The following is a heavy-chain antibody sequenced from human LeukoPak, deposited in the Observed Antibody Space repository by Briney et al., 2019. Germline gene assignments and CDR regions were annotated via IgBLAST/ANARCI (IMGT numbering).Heavy chain of an antibody. D-gene: IGHD3-22*01. CDR2: INHSGST. CDR1: GGSFSGYY. Sequence: SETLSLTCAVYGGSFSGYYWSWIRQPPGKGLEWIGEINHSGSTNYNPSLKSRVAISVDTSKNQFSLKLSSVTAADTAVYYCARALVNSSGYNAFDIWGQGTMVTVSS. V-gene: IGHV4-34*01. J-gene: IGHJ3*02. CDR3: ARALVNSSGYNAFDI.